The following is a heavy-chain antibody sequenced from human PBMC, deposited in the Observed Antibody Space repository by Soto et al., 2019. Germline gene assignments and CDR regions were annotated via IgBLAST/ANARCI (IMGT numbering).Heavy chain of an antibody. V-gene: IGHV2-5*02. J-gene: IGHJ4*02. D-gene: IGHD4-17*01. CDR3: AHSSSRWPLGY. CDR2: IYWDDDK. CDR1: GFSLSTSGVS. Sequence: QITLKESGPTLVKPTQTLTLTCTFSGFSLSTSGVSVVWIRQPPGKALEWLALIYWDDDKRYSPSLKNRLTIIQDTSKNQVVLTMTNMDHVDTATYFCAHSSSRWPLGYWGQGTLVTVSS.